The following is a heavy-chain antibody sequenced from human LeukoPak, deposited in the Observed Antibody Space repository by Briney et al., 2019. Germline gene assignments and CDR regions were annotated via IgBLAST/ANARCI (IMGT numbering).Heavy chain of an antibody. Sequence: PGRSLRLSCAASGFTFDDYAMRWVRQAPGKCLEWVSGISWNSGSIGYADSVEGRFTISRDNAKNSLYRQMNSLRAEDTALYYCAKEDRRGRHFDYWGQGTLVTVSS. D-gene: IGHD3-16*01. CDR3: AKEDRRGRHFDY. CDR1: GFTFDDYA. V-gene: IGHV3-9*01. CDR2: ISWNSGSI. J-gene: IGHJ4*02.